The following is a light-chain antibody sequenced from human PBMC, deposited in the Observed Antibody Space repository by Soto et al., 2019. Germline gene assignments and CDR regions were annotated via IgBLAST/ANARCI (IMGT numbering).Light chain of an antibody. J-gene: IGLJ2*01. V-gene: IGLV2-18*02. CDR2: EVS. CDR3: SSYTSSGTLVV. Sequence: QSALTQPPSVSGSPGQSVTISCTGTSSDVGSYNRVSWYQQPPGTAPQLMIYEVSNRPSGVPGRFSGTKSGTAASLTISGLQAEDEADYYCSSYTSSGTLVVFGGGTKLTVL. CDR1: SSDVGSYNR.